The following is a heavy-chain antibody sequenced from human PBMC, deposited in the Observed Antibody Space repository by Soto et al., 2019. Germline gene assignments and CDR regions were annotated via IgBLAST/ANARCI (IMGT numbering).Heavy chain of an antibody. D-gene: IGHD2-15*01. CDR1: GGTFSSYA. V-gene: IGHV1-69*01. CDR2: IIPIFGTA. CDR3: ARGGGDCSTSCYGRYCSGGSCYSAGSDY. Sequence: QVQLVQSGAEVKKPGSSVKVSCKASGGTFSSYAISWVRQAPGQGLEWMGGIIPIFGTANYAQKFQGRVTITADESTSTAYMELSSLRSEDTAVYYCARGGGDCSTSCYGRYCSGGSCYSAGSDYWGQGTLVTVSS. J-gene: IGHJ4*02.